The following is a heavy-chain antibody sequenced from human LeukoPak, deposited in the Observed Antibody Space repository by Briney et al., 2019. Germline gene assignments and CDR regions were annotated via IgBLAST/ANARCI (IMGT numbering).Heavy chain of an antibody. CDR1: GFTFGDYA. Sequence: PGGSLRLSCTASGFTFGDYAMSWFRQAPGKGLEWVGFIRSKAYGGTTEYAASVKGRFTISRDDSKSIAYLQMNSLKTEDTAVYYCTRVQSRIVGAAASYWFDPWGQGTLVTVSS. CDR2: IRSKAYGGTT. D-gene: IGHD1-26*01. J-gene: IGHJ5*02. V-gene: IGHV3-49*03. CDR3: TRVQSRIVGAAASYWFDP.